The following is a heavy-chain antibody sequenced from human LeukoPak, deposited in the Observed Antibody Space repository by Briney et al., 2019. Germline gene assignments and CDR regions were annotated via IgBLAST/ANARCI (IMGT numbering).Heavy chain of an antibody. V-gene: IGHV3-7*01. Sequence: GGSLRLSCAASGFTISSYWMSWVRQAPGKGLEWVANIKQDGSEKYYVDSVKGRFTISRDNAKNSLYLQMNSLRAEDTAVFYCARFPESRWSGYYKATTGMDVWGQGTTVTVSS. CDR1: GFTISSYW. J-gene: IGHJ6*02. D-gene: IGHD3-3*01. CDR3: ARFPESRWSGYYKATTGMDV. CDR2: IKQDGSEK.